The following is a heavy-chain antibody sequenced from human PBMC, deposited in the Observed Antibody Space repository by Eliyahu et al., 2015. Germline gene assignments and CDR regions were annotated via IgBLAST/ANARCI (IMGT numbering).Heavy chain of an antibody. D-gene: IGHD3-22*01. V-gene: IGHV1-8*01. Sequence: QVQLVQSGAEVKKPGASVKVSCKASGYTFTSYDINWVRQATGQGLEWMGWMNPNSGNTGYAQKFQGRVTMTRNTSISTAYMELSSLRSEDTAVYYCARGFGNDYYDSSGDMDYWGQGTLVTVSS. CDR3: ARGFGNDYYDSSGDMDY. CDR1: GYTFTSYD. CDR2: MNPNSGNT. J-gene: IGHJ4*02.